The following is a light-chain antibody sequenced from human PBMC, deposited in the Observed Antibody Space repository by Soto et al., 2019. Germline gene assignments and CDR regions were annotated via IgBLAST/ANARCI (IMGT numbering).Light chain of an antibody. V-gene: IGLV2-14*01. Sequence: QSALTQPASVSGSPGQSITISCTGTSSDVGLYDYVSWYQQHPGKAPQLMIYAVSNRPSGVSNRFSASKSGNTASLFISGLQAEDEADYYCSSYTSDISYVFGSGIKVTVL. CDR2: AVS. CDR3: SSYTSDISYV. J-gene: IGLJ1*01. CDR1: SSDVGLYDY.